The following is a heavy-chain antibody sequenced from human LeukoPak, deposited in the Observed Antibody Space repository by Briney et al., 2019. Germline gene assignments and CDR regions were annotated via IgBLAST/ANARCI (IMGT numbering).Heavy chain of an antibody. CDR1: GGSISSSSYC. J-gene: IGHJ3*02. Sequence: SETLSLTCTVSGGSISSSSYCWGWIRQPPGKGLEWIGSIYYSGSTYYNPSLKSRVTISVDTSKNQFSPKLSSVTAADTAVYYCARHLIWGGYATVDAFDIWGQRTMVTVSS. CDR2: IYYSGST. V-gene: IGHV4-39*01. CDR3: ARHLIWGGYATVDAFDI. D-gene: IGHD3-16*01.